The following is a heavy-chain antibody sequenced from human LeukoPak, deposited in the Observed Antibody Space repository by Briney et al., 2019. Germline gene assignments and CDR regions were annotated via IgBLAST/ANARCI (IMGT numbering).Heavy chain of an antibody. CDR1: GFTFSSYA. J-gene: IGHJ4*02. CDR3: ARDPRYSSSWYGVFDY. D-gene: IGHD6-13*01. Sequence: GGSLRLSCAASGFTFSSYAMSWVRQAPGNGLEWVSAISGSGGSTYYADSVKGRFTISRDNSKNTLYLQMNSLRAEDTAVYYCARDPRYSSSWYGVFDYWGQGTLVTVSS. V-gene: IGHV3-23*01. CDR2: ISGSGGST.